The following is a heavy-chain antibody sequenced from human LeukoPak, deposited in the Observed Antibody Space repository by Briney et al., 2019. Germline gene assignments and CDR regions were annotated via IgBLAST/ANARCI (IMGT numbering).Heavy chain of an antibody. CDR3: ARRHSGYETDAFDI. J-gene: IGHJ3*02. Sequence: PSETLPLTCTVSGGSISSYYWSWIRQPPGKGLEWIGYIYYSGSTNYNPSLKSRVTISVDTSKNQFSLKLSSVTAADTAVYYCARRHSGYETDAFDIWGQGTMVTVSS. D-gene: IGHD5-12*01. CDR1: GGSISSYY. V-gene: IGHV4-59*01. CDR2: IYYSGST.